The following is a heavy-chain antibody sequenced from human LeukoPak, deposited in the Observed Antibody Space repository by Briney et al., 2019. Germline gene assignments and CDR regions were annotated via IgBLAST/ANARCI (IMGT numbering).Heavy chain of an antibody. Sequence: ASVKVSCKTSGGTLRTHIFSWVRQAPGQGLEWMGRITPIIGTTNYAQRFQGRVTITADPYTGTVYMEMSNLRSDDTAIYYCTRVNLRGSKYNWFDPWGQGTPVTVSS. V-gene: IGHV1-69*08. J-gene: IGHJ5*02. CDR3: TRVNLRGSKYNWFDP. CDR1: GGTLRTHI. D-gene: IGHD4-4*01. CDR2: ITPIIGTT.